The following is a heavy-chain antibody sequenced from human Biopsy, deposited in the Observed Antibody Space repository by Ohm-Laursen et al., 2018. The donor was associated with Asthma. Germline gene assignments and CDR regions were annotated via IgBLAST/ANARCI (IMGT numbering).Heavy chain of an antibody. CDR2: VYYSGST. J-gene: IGHJ4*02. Sequence: PPGTLSLTWTVSGGSINNFYWSWIRQPPGKGLESIGHVYYSGSTNYNPSLKSRVTISIDASKNQFPLKLTSVTAEDTAVYYCARGVDRVTGLLDHFDSWGQGTLVTVSS. V-gene: IGHV4-59*01. CDR1: GGSINNFY. CDR3: ARGVDRVTGLLDHFDS. D-gene: IGHD2-21*02.